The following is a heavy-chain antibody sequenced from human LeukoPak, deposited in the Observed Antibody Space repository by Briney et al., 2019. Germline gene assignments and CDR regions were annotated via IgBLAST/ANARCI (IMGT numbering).Heavy chain of an antibody. CDR3: ASTVFGVTYIWFDP. CDR1: GASISSGSYF. D-gene: IGHD3-3*01. CDR2: FHTSGGT. J-gene: IGHJ5*02. Sequence: PSETLSLTCTVSGASISSGSYFWSWVRQPAGKSLEWIGRFHTSGGTKYNPSLESRVTISVDTSKNQFSLKLTSVTAADMAVYYCASTVFGVTYIWFDPWGQGTLVTVSS. V-gene: IGHV4-61*02.